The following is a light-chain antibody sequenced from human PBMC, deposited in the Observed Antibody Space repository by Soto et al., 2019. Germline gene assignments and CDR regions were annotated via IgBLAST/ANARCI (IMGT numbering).Light chain of an antibody. CDR2: AAS. CDR1: QGIRNY. CDR3: QQFKSYPLT. J-gene: IGKJ4*01. Sequence: DIQLTQSPSFLSASVGDRVTITCRASQGIRNYLAWYQQKPGIDPKFLIYAASTLQSGVPSRFSGSGSGTEFTLTISSLLPEDFATYYCQQFKSYPLTFGRGTKVEIK. V-gene: IGKV1-9*01.